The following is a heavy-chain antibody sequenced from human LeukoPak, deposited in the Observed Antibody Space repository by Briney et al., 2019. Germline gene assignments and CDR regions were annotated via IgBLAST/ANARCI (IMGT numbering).Heavy chain of an antibody. CDR2: ISGSGGST. CDR1: GFTFSSYA. CDR3: AKVRGEVDYYDSSGYYCYFDY. D-gene: IGHD3-22*01. J-gene: IGHJ4*02. Sequence: GGSLRLSCAASGFTFSSYAMSWVRQAPGKGLEWVSAISGSGGSTYYADSVKGRFTISRDSSKNTLYLQMNSLRAEDTAVYYCAKVRGEVDYYDSSGYYCYFDYWGQGTLVTVSS. V-gene: IGHV3-23*01.